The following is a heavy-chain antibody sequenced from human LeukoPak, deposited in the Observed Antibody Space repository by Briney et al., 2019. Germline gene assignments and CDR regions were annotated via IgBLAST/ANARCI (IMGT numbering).Heavy chain of an antibody. CDR3: ASGYYDILTGYYRGFDP. V-gene: IGHV3-21*01. D-gene: IGHD3-9*01. Sequence: TGGSLRLSCAASGFTLSSCAMNWVRQAPGKGLEWVSSISSSSSYIYYADSVKGRFTISRDNAKNSLYLQMNSLRAEDTAVYYCASGYYDILTGYYRGFDPWGQGTLVTVSS. CDR1: GFTLSSCA. J-gene: IGHJ5*02. CDR2: ISSSSSYI.